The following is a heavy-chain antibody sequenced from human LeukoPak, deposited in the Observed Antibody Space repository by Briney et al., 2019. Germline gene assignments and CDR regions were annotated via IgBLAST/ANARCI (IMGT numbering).Heavy chain of an antibody. D-gene: IGHD2-2*01. CDR1: GYTFTGYY. CDR2: INPNIGGT. J-gene: IGHJ6*03. Sequence: ASVKVSCKASGYTFTGYYMHWVRQAPGQGLEVIGWINPNIGGTNYAQKFQGSVTITRDTSISTAYMELSRLRSDDTAVYYCARMNVVVPAAMIAVSSYYYMDVWGKGTTVTVSS. CDR3: ARMNVVVPAAMIAVSSYYYMDV. V-gene: IGHV1-2*02.